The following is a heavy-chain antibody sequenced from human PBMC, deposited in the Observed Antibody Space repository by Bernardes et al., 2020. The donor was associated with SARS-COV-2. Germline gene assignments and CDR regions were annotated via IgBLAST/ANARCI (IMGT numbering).Heavy chain of an antibody. Sequence: GSLRLSCAASGFTFSRYWMHWVRQAPGKGLVWVSRINSDGSSTSYADSVKGRFTISRDNAKNTVYLQMNSLRAEDTAVYYCARGTYYYDRSGYQNDAFDIWGQGTMVTVSS. V-gene: IGHV3-74*01. CDR1: GFTFSRYW. CDR3: ARGTYYYDRSGYQNDAFDI. CDR2: INSDGSST. D-gene: IGHD3-22*01. J-gene: IGHJ3*02.